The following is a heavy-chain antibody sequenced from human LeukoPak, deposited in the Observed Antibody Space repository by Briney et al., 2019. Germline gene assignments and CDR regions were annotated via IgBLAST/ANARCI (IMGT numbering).Heavy chain of an antibody. CDR2: ISGSSGST. J-gene: IGHJ5*02. V-gene: IGHV3-23*01. CDR1: GFTFSNYG. CDR3: AKDCYGSGSPRWFDP. Sequence: GGSLRLSCAASGFTFSNYGMSWVRQAPGKGLEWVAGISGSSGSTYYADSVKGRFTISRDNSKNTLYLEMNSLKAEDTALYYCAKDCYGSGSPRWFDPWGQGTLVTVSS. D-gene: IGHD3-10*01.